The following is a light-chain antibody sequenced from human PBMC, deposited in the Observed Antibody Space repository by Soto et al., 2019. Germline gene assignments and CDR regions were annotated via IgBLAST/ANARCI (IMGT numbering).Light chain of an antibody. J-gene: IGKJ1*01. CDR2: DAS. CDR3: QQRFNWPRT. Sequence: EIVLTQSPATLSLSPRERATLSCRASQSVSSYLAWYQQKPGQAPRLLIYDASNRATGIPARFSGSGSGTDFTLTISSLEPEDFAVYYCQQRFNWPRTFGQGTKVEIK. CDR1: QSVSSY. V-gene: IGKV3-11*01.